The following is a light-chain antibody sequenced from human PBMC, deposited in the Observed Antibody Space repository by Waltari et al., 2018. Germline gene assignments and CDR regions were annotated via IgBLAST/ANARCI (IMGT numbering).Light chain of an antibody. CDR1: TSDIWSYDT. CDR3: SSYTDSDTLI. J-gene: IGLJ2*01. V-gene: IGLV2-11*01. CDR2: EVS. Sequence: QAAPTQPPSVSGSPGQSVTISCSGTTSDIWSYDTVSWYQQHPGKAPKLMISEVSQRPSGVSDRFSGSKSGNTASLTISGLQSDDEATYYCSSYTDSDTLIFGEGTRLTVL.